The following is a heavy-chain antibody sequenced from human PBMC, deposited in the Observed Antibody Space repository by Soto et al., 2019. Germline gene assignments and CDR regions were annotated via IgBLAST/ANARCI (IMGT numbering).Heavy chain of an antibody. J-gene: IGHJ4*02. Sequence: EVQLLESGGGLVQPGGSLRLSCAASGFTFSSYAMSWVRQAPGKGLEWVSAISGSGGSTYYADSVKGRFTISRDNSKNTLYLQMHSRRAEDTAVYYCAKDHPIAVAGGVPGRDFDYWGQGTLVTVSS. D-gene: IGHD6-19*01. CDR1: GFTFSSYA. CDR3: AKDHPIAVAGGVPGRDFDY. V-gene: IGHV3-23*01. CDR2: ISGSGGST.